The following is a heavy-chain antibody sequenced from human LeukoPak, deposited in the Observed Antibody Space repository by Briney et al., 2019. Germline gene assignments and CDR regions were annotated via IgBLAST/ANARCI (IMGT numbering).Heavy chain of an antibody. CDR3: ARVEYSSSGLQEAYYYGMDV. CDR1: GFTFDDYA. D-gene: IGHD6-6*01. CDR2: ISWNSGSI. J-gene: IGHJ6*02. V-gene: IGHV3-9*01. Sequence: GRSLRLSCAASGFTFDDYAMHWVRQAPGKGLEWVSGISWNSGSIGYADSVKGRFTISRDNSKNTLYLQMNSLRAEDAAVYYCARVEYSSSGLQEAYYYGMDVWGQGTTVTVSS.